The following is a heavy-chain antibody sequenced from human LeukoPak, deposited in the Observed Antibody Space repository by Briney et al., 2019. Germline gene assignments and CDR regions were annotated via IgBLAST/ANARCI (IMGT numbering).Heavy chain of an antibody. CDR3: ARSYDYIWGSFRTDYYFDY. Sequence: GGSLRLSCAASGFTFSSYGISWVRQAPGKGLEWVSAISGSGGSTHYSDSVKGRFTISRDNSKNTLYLQMNSLRAEDTAVYYCARSYDYIWGSFRTDYYFDYWGQGTLVTVSS. D-gene: IGHD3-16*02. CDR1: GFTFSSYG. V-gene: IGHV3-23*01. CDR2: ISGSGGST. J-gene: IGHJ4*02.